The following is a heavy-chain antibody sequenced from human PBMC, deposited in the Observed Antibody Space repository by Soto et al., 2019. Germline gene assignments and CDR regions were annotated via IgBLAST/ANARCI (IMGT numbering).Heavy chain of an antibody. CDR1: GFTVSTNY. CDR2: IHSDGYT. D-gene: IGHD3-10*01. Sequence: GGSLRLSCAASGFTVSTNYMTWVRQAPGKGLEWVSVIHSDGYTYYADSVKGRFAISRDNSKNTLFLQLNSLRAEDTAVYYCAREAGSSRYYYGSDVWGQGTTVTVSS. CDR3: AREAGSSRYYYGSDV. J-gene: IGHJ6*02. V-gene: IGHV3-53*01.